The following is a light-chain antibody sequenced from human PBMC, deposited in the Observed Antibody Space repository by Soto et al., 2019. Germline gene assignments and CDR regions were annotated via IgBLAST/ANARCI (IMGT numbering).Light chain of an antibody. CDR3: SSYAGSNNFCV. CDR1: SSDVGGYNY. Sequence: QSVLTQPASVSGSPGQSITISCTGTSSDVGGYNYVSWYQQRPGTAPKLIIYEVSERPSGVPDRFSGSKSGDTASLTVSGLQAEDEADYYCSSYAGSNNFCVFGTGTKVTVL. V-gene: IGLV2-8*01. J-gene: IGLJ1*01. CDR2: EVS.